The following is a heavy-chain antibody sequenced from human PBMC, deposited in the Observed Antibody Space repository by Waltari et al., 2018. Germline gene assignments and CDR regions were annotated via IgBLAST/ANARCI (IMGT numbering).Heavy chain of an antibody. CDR1: GGSISSGGYY. V-gene: IGHV4-31*03. CDR3: ARAGNLAVAGLFDY. Sequence: QVQLQESGPGLVKPSQTLSLTCTVSGGSISSGGYYWSWIRQHPGKGLEWIGYIYFIGSTSYNPSLKIRVTRSVDTSKYQFSLKLSSMTAADTAVYYCARAGNLAVAGLFDYWGQGTLVTVSS. J-gene: IGHJ4*02. D-gene: IGHD6-19*01. CDR2: IYFIGST.